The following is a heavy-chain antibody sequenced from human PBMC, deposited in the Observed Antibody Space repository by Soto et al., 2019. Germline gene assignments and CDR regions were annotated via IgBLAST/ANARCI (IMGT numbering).Heavy chain of an antibody. J-gene: IGHJ4*02. D-gene: IGHD3-10*01. CDR1: GGTFSSYT. V-gene: IGHV1-69*02. CDR2: IIPILGIA. Sequence: SVKVSCKASGGTFSSYTISWVRQAPGQGLEWMGRIIPILGIANYAQKFQGRVTITADKSTSTAYMELSSLRSEDTAVYYCARSYYYGSGSYLQGPFDYWAQGTLVTVSS. CDR3: ARSYYYGSGSYLQGPFDY.